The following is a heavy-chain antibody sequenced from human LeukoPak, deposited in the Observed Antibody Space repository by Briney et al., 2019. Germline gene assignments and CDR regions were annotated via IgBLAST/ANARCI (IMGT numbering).Heavy chain of an antibody. CDR2: ISASGDFR. CDR1: GFSFNGEY. D-gene: IGHD3-10*01. Sequence: KTGGSLRLSCAASGFSFNGEYMSWIRQAPGKGLQWIAYISASGDFRRSTDSVKGQFTISGDKAKRLLYLQMYSLGEEDTAVYYCARTRGAGPGGHFDSWGQGVLVIVSS. J-gene: IGHJ4*02. V-gene: IGHV3-11*01. CDR3: ARTRGAGPGGHFDS.